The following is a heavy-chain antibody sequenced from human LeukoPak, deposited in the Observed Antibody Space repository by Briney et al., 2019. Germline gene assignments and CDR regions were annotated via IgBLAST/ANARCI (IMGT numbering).Heavy chain of an antibody. Sequence: SETLSLTCAVYGGSFSGYYWSWIRQPPGKGLEWIGEINHSGRTNYNPSLKSRVTISVDTSKNQFSLKLSSVTAADTAVYYCARGVEMATKPDPTPLDYWGQGTLVTVSS. J-gene: IGHJ4*02. CDR2: INHSGRT. CDR1: GGSFSGYY. D-gene: IGHD5-24*01. CDR3: ARGVEMATKPDPTPLDY. V-gene: IGHV4-34*01.